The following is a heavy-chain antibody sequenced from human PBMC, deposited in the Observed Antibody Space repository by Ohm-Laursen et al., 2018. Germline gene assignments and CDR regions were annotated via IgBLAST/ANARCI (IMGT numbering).Heavy chain of an antibody. D-gene: IGHD5-18*01. CDR2: IKSKTDGGTT. J-gene: IGHJ6*02. Sequence: GSLRLSCAASGFTFSNAWMSWVRQAPGKGLEWVGRIKSKTDGGTTDYAAPVKGRFTISRDDSKNTLYLQMNSLKTEDTAVYYCTSAVDTAMVLYYYYGMDVWGQGTTVTVSS. V-gene: IGHV3-15*01. CDR1: GFTFSNAW. CDR3: TSAVDTAMVLYYYYGMDV.